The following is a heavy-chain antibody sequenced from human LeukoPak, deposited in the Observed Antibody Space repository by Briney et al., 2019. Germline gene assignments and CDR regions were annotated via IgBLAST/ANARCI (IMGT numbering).Heavy chain of an antibody. J-gene: IGHJ2*01. CDR3: AREGIVVVTDPYWYFDL. D-gene: IGHD2-21*02. Sequence: GGSLRLSRAASGFTFSSYWMSWVRQAPGKGLEWVANIKQDGSEKFYVDSVKGRFTISRDNAKNSLYLQMNSLRAEDTAVYYCAREGIVVVTDPYWYFDLWGRGTLVTVSS. V-gene: IGHV3-7*05. CDR1: GFTFSSYW. CDR2: IKQDGSEK.